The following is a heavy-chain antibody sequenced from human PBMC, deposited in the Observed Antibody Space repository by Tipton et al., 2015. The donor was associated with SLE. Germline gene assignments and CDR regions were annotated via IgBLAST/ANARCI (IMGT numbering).Heavy chain of an antibody. Sequence: RSLRLSCAASGFTFSSYGMHWVRQAPGKGLEWVAVIWYDGSNKYYADSVKGRFTISRDNSKNTLYLQMNCLRTEDTAVYYCARSLTGDGYYGLDVWGQGTTVSVSS. CDR2: IWYDGSNK. CDR3: ARSLTGDGYYGLDV. D-gene: IGHD5-24*01. J-gene: IGHJ6*02. V-gene: IGHV3-33*01. CDR1: GFTFSSYG.